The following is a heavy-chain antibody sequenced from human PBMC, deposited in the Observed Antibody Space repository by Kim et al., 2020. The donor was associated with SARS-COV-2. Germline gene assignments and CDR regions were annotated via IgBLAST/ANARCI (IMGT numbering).Heavy chain of an antibody. Sequence: GGSLRLSCAASGFTFSSYAMSWVRQAPGKGLEWVSAISGSGGSTYYADSVKGRFTISRDNSKNTLYLQMNSLRAEDTAVYYCAKRFGSWYADYYYYGMDVWGQGTTVTVSS. V-gene: IGHV3-23*01. J-gene: IGHJ6*02. D-gene: IGHD6-13*01. CDR3: AKRFGSWYADYYYYGMDV. CDR2: ISGSGGST. CDR1: GFTFSSYA.